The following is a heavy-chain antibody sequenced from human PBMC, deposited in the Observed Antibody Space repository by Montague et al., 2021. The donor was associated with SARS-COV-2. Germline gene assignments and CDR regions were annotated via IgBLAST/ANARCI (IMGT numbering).Heavy chain of an antibody. J-gene: IGHJ6*02. Sequence: SLRLSCAASGFTFSSYSMNWVRQAPGKGLEWVSSISSSSSYIYYADSVKGRFTISRDNAKSSLYLQMNSPRAEDTAVYYCATQPSDGAGYYYGMDVWGQGTTVTVSS. CDR2: ISSSSSYI. D-gene: IGHD2-2*01. CDR1: GFTFSSYS. V-gene: IGHV3-21*01. CDR3: ATQPSDGAGYYYGMDV.